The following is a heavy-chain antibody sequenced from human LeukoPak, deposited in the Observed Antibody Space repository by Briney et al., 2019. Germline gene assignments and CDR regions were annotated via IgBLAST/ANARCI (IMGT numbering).Heavy chain of an antibody. CDR3: ASSYDILTGYYPLNAFDI. CDR1: GGSISSYF. J-gene: IGHJ3*02. Sequence: PSETLSLTCTVSGGSISSYFWSWIRQPPGKGLEWIGYIYYTGSTNYNPSLKSRVTISVDTSKNQFSLKLSSVTAADTAVYYCASSYDILTGYYPLNAFDIWGQGTMVTVSS. CDR2: IYYTGST. D-gene: IGHD3-9*01. V-gene: IGHV4-59*12.